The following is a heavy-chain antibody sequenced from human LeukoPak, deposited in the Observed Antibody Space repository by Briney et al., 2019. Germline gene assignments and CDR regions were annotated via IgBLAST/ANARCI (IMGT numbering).Heavy chain of an antibody. J-gene: IGHJ3*02. CDR2: IRSKAYGGTT. Sequence: GGSLRLSCAAPGFTFSSYSMNWVRQAPGKGLEWVGFIRSKAYGGTTEYAASVKGRFTISRDDSKSIAYLQMNSLKTEDTAVYYCTRESIWGQGTMVTVSS. V-gene: IGHV3-49*04. CDR3: TRESI. CDR1: GFTFSSYS.